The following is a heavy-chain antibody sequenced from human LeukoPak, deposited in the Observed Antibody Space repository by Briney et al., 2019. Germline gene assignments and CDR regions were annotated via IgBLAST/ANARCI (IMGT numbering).Heavy chain of an antibody. Sequence: ASVKVSCKASGYTFTSYGISWVRQAPGQGLEWMGWISAYNGNTNYAQKLQGGVTMTTDTSTSTAYMELRSLRSDDTAVYYCARETYSSSWYRGLTNYYYGMDVWGQGTTVTVSS. V-gene: IGHV1-18*01. J-gene: IGHJ6*02. CDR2: ISAYNGNT. D-gene: IGHD6-13*01. CDR3: ARETYSSSWYRGLTNYYYGMDV. CDR1: GYTFTSYG.